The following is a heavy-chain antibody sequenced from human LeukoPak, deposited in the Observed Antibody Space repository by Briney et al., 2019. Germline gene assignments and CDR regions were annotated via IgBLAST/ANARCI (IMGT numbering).Heavy chain of an antibody. D-gene: IGHD6-13*01. J-gene: IGHJ6*03. V-gene: IGHV3-48*03. CDR3: AKDLGYSLEGPMDV. CDR1: GFTFSSYE. CDR2: ISSSGSTI. Sequence: GGSLRLSCAASGFTFSSYEMNWVRQAPGKGLEWVSYISSSGSTIYYADSVKGRFTISRDNAKNSLYLQMNSLRAEDTAVYYCAKDLGYSLEGPMDVWGKGTTVTISS.